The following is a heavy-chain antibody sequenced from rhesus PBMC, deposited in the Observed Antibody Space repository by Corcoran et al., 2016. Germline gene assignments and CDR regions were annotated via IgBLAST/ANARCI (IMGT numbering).Heavy chain of an antibody. J-gene: IGHJ4*01. V-gene: IGHV5-20*01. CDR3: ARGGRNQLDY. Sequence: VQLVQSGAEAKRLGESLKISCKLSVSSFIRYWICGVRQMPGKGLEWIGAIDPNDSDTRYNPSFQDQVTISADKSISTAYLQWSRLKAADTATYYCARGGRNQLDYWGQGVLVTVSS. CDR2: IDPNDSDT. CDR1: VSSFIRYW.